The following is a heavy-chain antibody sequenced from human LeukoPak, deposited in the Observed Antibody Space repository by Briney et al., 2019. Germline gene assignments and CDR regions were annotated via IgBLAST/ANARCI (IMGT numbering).Heavy chain of an antibody. V-gene: IGHV3-9*01. Sequence: GGSLRLSCAATGFTFDDYAMHWVRQAPGKGLEWVSGISWNSGSIGYADSVKGRFTISRDNAKNSLYLQMNSLRAEDTALYYCAKDLSALLPGAHNYMDVWGKGTTVTISS. J-gene: IGHJ6*03. CDR1: GFTFDDYA. CDR3: AKDLSALLPGAHNYMDV. CDR2: ISWNSGSI. D-gene: IGHD3-3*02.